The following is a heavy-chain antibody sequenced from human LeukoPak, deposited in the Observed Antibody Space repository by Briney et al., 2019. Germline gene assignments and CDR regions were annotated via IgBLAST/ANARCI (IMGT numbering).Heavy chain of an antibody. Sequence: SETLSLTCAVSGGSISSYYWSWIRQPPGKGLEWIAYISDIGSIDYNPSLKSRVTISLDTSKNQFSLKLSSVTAADTAVYYCAGHHPRNTVDFWGQGTLVTVSS. CDR1: GGSISSYY. CDR2: ISDIGSI. CDR3: AGHHPRNTVDF. J-gene: IGHJ4*02. V-gene: IGHV4-59*08. D-gene: IGHD2-8*02.